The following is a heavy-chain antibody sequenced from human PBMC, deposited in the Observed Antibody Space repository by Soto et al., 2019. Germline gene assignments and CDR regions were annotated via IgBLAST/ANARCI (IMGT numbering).Heavy chain of an antibody. Sequence: SVKVCCKASEGTFSSYAISCVRQAPGQVLEWMGGIIPIFVTANYAQKFQGRVTITADKSTSTAYMELSSLRSEDTAVYYCARDCTNGVCYSANYYYYHGMDVWGQGTTVTV. D-gene: IGHD2-8*01. CDR3: ARDCTNGVCYSANYYYYHGMDV. CDR2: IIPIFVTA. V-gene: IGHV1-69*06. J-gene: IGHJ6*02. CDR1: EGTFSSYA.